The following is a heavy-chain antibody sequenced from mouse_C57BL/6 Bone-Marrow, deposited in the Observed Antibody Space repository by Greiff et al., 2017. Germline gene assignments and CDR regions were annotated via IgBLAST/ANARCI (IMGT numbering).Heavy chain of an antibody. V-gene: IGHV1-61*01. CDR3: ARRGLFYAMDY. Sequence: QVQLQQPGAELVRPGSSVKLSCKASGYTFTSYWMDWVKQRPGQGLEWIGNIYPSDSETHYNQKFKDKATLTVDKSSSTAYMQLSSLTSEYSAVYYCARRGLFYAMDYWGQGTSVTVSS. D-gene: IGHD1-1*02. CDR1: GYTFTSYW. CDR2: IYPSDSET. J-gene: IGHJ4*01.